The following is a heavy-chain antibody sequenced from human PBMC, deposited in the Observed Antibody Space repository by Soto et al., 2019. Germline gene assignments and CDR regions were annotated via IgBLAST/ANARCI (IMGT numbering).Heavy chain of an antibody. CDR2: ISGSGAST. J-gene: IGHJ3*02. V-gene: IGHV3-23*01. D-gene: IGHD2-8*01. CDR1: GFTFSNYA. Sequence: GGSLRLSCAASGFTFSNYAINWVRQAPGKGLEWVSVISGSGASTYYADSVKGRFTISRDNSKNTLYLQMNSLRAEDTAVYYCAKNIILIVYTRLNAFDIWGQGTMVTVSS. CDR3: AKNIILIVYTRLNAFDI.